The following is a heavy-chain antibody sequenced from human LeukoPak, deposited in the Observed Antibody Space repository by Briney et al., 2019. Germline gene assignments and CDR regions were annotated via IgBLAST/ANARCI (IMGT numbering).Heavy chain of an antibody. V-gene: IGHV3-15*01. CDR3: ATVGYSYVSDY. CDR2: IKSKSEGRKT. D-gene: IGHD5-18*01. CDR1: GFTFSNAW. J-gene: IGHJ4*02. Sequence: GGSLRLSCAASGFTFSNAWMSWVRQAPGKGREWVGCIKSKSEGRKTDYAAPVKGRFTISRDDSKNTLYVEMNSLKTEDAAVYYCATVGYSYVSDYWGQGTLVTVSS.